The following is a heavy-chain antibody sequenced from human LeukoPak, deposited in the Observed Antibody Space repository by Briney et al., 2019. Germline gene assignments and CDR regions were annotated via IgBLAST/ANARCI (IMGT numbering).Heavy chain of an antibody. CDR2: IYHSGRT. CDR1: AGSISSSSYY. Sequence: SSETLSLTCSVSAGSISSSSYYWGWIRQPPGKGLEWSGSIYHSGRTYYNPSLKSRVTMSVDTSKNQFSLPLSSVTAADTAVYYCARQGDYYDSSGAHGPFDYWGQGTLVTVAS. V-gene: IGHV4-39*01. D-gene: IGHD3-22*01. CDR3: ARQGDYYDSSGAHGPFDY. J-gene: IGHJ4*02.